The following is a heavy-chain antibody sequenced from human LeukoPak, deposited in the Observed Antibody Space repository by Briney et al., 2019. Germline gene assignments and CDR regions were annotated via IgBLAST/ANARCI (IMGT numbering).Heavy chain of an antibody. CDR3: AKNGGYQVLYNWFDP. CDR1: GFTFSNYA. J-gene: IGHJ5*02. D-gene: IGHD2-2*01. Sequence: GGSLRLSCVASGFTFSNYAMNWVRQAPGKGLEWVSGISGGDGNTYYADSVKGRFTISRDSSKNTLYLQMNSLRAEDTAVYHCAKNGGYQVLYNWFDPWGQGVLVTVSS. CDR2: ISGGDGNT. V-gene: IGHV3-23*01.